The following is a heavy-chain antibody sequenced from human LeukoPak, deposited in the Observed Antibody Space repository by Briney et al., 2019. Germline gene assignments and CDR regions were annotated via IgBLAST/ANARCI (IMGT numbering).Heavy chain of an antibody. V-gene: IGHV4-59*08. J-gene: IGHJ5*02. CDR2: IYYSGST. CDR1: GGSISSYY. Sequence: SETLSLTCTVSGGSISSYYWSWIRQPPGKGLEWIGYIYYSGSTNYNPSLKSRVTISVDTSKNQFSLKLSSMTAADTAVYYCARLDSSGFGWFDPWGQGTLVTVSS. D-gene: IGHD3-22*01. CDR3: ARLDSSGFGWFDP.